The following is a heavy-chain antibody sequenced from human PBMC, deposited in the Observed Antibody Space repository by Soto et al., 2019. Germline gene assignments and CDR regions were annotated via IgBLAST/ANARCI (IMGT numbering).Heavy chain of an antibody. CDR1: GFTFSSYG. D-gene: IGHD4-17*01. V-gene: IGHV3-33*01. Sequence: QVQLVESGGGVVQPGRSLRLSCAASGFTFSSYGMHWVRQAPGKGLEWVAVIWYDGSNKYYADSVKGRFTISRDNSKNTLYLQMNSLRAEDTAVYYCARDLSDGDYPYFDYWGQGTLVTVSS. CDR2: IWYDGSNK. CDR3: ARDLSDGDYPYFDY. J-gene: IGHJ4*02.